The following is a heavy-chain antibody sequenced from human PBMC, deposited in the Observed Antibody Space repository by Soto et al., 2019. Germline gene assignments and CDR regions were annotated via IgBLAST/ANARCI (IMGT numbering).Heavy chain of an antibody. CDR1: GFTFSSYS. J-gene: IGHJ4*02. V-gene: IGHV3-21*01. D-gene: IGHD2-2*01. CDR2: ISSSSSYI. CDR3: ARSGTTTVEYQLLHTSGLGY. Sequence: GGSLRLSCAASGFTFSSYSMNWVRQAPGKGLEWVSSISSSSSYIYYAGSVKGRFTISRDNAKNSLYLQMNSLRAEDTAVYYCARSGTTTVEYQLLHTSGLGYWGQGTLVTVSS.